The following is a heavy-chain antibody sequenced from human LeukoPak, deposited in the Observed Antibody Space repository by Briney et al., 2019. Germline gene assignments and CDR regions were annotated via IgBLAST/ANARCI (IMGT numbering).Heavy chain of an antibody. Sequence: PGGSLRLSCAASGFTFSSYSMNWVRQAPGKGLEWGSSISSSSSYIYYADSVKGRFTISRDNAKNSLYLQMNSLRAEDTAVYYCARAVRYFDWLVDYWGQGTLVTVSS. V-gene: IGHV3-21*01. CDR3: ARAVRYFDWLVDY. D-gene: IGHD3-9*01. CDR1: GFTFSSYS. J-gene: IGHJ4*02. CDR2: ISSSSSYI.